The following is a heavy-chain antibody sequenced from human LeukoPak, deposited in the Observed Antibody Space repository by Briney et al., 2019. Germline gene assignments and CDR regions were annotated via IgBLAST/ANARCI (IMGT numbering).Heavy chain of an antibody. CDR1: GYTLTSYG. J-gene: IGHJ4*02. CDR3: ARGGVTYYDILTGYYGVDY. V-gene: IGHV1-18*01. Sequence: ASVKVSCKPSGYTLTSYGISWVRQAPGQGLEWMGWISAYNGNTNYAQNLQGRVTLTTDTSTITAYMELRSLRSDDTAVYYCARGGVTYYDILTGYYGVDYWGQGTLVTVSS. D-gene: IGHD3-9*01. CDR2: ISAYNGNT.